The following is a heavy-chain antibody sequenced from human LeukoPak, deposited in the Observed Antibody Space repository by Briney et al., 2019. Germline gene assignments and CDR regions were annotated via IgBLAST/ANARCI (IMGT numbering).Heavy chain of an antibody. CDR1: GFSLSSYA. Sequence: GGSLRLSCAASGFSLSSYAMSWVRQAPGKGLEWVSGISGGGGSTFYADSVKGRFTISRDNSKNTLYLQMNSLRAEDTAVYYCVNLYSSNYWGQGTLVTVSS. CDR3: VNLYSSNY. V-gene: IGHV3-23*01. J-gene: IGHJ4*02. CDR2: ISGGGGST. D-gene: IGHD6-19*01.